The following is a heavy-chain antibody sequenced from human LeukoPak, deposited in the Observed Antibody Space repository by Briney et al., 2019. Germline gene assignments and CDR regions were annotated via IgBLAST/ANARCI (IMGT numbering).Heavy chain of an antibody. CDR2: ISSGGSAI. J-gene: IGHJ4*02. CDR1: GFTFSSYE. CDR3: ARDSSGILLH. Sequence: PGGSLRLSCAASGFTFSSYEMNWVRQAPGKGLEWVSYISSGGSAIYFADSVKGRFTISRDNAKNSLYLQMNSLRAEDTAVYYCARDSSGILLHWGQGTLVTVSS. D-gene: IGHD3-22*01. V-gene: IGHV3-48*03.